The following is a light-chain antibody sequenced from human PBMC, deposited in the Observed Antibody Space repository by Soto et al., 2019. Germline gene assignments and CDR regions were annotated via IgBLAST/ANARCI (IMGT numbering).Light chain of an antibody. Sequence: QSALTQPASVSGSPGQSITISCTGTSSDVGGYNCVSWYQQHPGKAPKLMIYEVSNRPSGVSNRFSGSKSGNTASLTISGLQAEDEADYYCSSYTSSSTLEVFGTGTKLTVL. CDR2: EVS. J-gene: IGLJ1*01. CDR1: SSDVGGYNC. CDR3: SSYTSSSTLEV. V-gene: IGLV2-14*01.